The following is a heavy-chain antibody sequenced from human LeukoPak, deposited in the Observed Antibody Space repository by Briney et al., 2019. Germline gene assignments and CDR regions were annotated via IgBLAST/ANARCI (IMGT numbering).Heavy chain of an antibody. V-gene: IGHV1-46*01. Sequence: ASVKVSCKASGYTFTSYFMHWVRQAPGQGLEWTGIINPSVGSTSYAQKFQGRVTITRDTSTSTVYMELSSLRSEDTAMYYCARDLAARALDYWGQGTLVTVSS. D-gene: IGHD6-6*01. J-gene: IGHJ4*02. CDR3: ARDLAARALDY. CDR1: GYTFTSYF. CDR2: INPSVGST.